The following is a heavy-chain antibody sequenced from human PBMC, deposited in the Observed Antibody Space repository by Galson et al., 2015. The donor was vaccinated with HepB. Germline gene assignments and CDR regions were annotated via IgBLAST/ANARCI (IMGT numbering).Heavy chain of an antibody. V-gene: IGHV3-30*04. CDR1: GFIFSNYA. CDR3: ASLRLAPNWGLGGGY. J-gene: IGHJ4*02. D-gene: IGHD7-27*01. Sequence: SLRLSCAASGFIFSNYAMHWVRQAPGKGLEWVAVISYDGSNKYYADSVQGRFTISRDNSKNTLYVQMDSLRAEDTAVYYCASLRLAPNWGLGGGYWSQGTLVTVSS. CDR2: ISYDGSNK.